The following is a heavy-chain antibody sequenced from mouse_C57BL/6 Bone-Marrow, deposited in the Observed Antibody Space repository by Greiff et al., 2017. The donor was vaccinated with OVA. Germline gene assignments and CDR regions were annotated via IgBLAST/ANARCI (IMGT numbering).Heavy chain of an antibody. V-gene: IGHV1-72*01. J-gene: IGHJ1*03. CDR1: GYTFTSYW. CDR3: ARTYGYDCYWYFDV. Sequence: QVQLKQSGAELVKPGASVKLSCKASGYTFTSYWMHWVKQRPGRGLEWIGRIDPNSGGTTYNEKFKSKATLTVDKPSSTAYMQLSSLTSEDSAVYYCARTYGYDCYWYFDVWGTGTTVTVSS. D-gene: IGHD2-2*01. CDR2: IDPNSGGT.